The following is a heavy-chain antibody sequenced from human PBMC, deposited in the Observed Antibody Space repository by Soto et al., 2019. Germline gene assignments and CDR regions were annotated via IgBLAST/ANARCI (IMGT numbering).Heavy chain of an antibody. D-gene: IGHD5-18*01. J-gene: IGHJ4*02. Sequence: QVQLEQWGAGLLKPSETLSLTCAVYGGSFSGYYWSWISQPPGKGLEWIGEINHSGSTNCNPSLKSRVTILVDMSKNQFSLNLYSVTAADTAVYYCARGLWIRQSFVYWGQGTLVTVSS. CDR3: ARGLWIRQSFVY. CDR1: GGSFSGYY. CDR2: INHSGST. V-gene: IGHV4-34*02.